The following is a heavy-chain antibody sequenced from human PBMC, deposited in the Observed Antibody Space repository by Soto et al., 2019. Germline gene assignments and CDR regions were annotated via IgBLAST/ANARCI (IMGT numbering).Heavy chain of an antibody. CDR2: INWNGGSK. J-gene: IGHJ3*02. CDR3: ARTAQWLSRGGAFDI. Sequence: GGSLRLSCAASGFTFDDYGMSWVRQAPGKGLEWVSGINWNGGSKGYADSVKGRFTISRDNAKNSLYLQMNSLRAEDTALYHCARTAQWLSRGGAFDIWGQGTMVTVSS. D-gene: IGHD6-19*01. V-gene: IGHV3-20*01. CDR1: GFTFDDYG.